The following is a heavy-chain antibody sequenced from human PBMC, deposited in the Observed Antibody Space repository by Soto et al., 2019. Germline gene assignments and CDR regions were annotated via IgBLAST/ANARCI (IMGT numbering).Heavy chain of an antibody. V-gene: IGHV4-39*01. D-gene: IGHD3-16*01. Sequence: QLQLQESGPGLVKPSETLSLTCTVSGGSISSSTYYWGWIRQPPGKGLEWIGNVYRTGSTDYNPSLKRRVTISVDTSKNQFSLKLSSVTAADTAVYYCSRLWSYWGQGTLVTVSS. J-gene: IGHJ4*02. CDR3: SRLWSY. CDR1: GGSISSSTYY. CDR2: VYRTGST.